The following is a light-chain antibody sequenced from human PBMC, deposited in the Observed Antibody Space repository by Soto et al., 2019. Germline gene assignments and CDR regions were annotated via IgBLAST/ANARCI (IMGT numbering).Light chain of an antibody. CDR3: QQYGSLPL. Sequence: EIGLTQSRDTLSLCSGEEATLSCLARQSISSCYVARYRQKPGQAPRVLIYGASRRANGIPDRFSGSGSGTDFTLTISRLEPEDFAVYYCQQYGSLPLFGQGTKVDIK. V-gene: IGKV3-20*01. CDR1: QSISSCY. J-gene: IGKJ1*01. CDR2: GAS.